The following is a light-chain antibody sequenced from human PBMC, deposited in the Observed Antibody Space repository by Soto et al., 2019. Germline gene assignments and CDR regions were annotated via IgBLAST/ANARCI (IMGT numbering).Light chain of an antibody. V-gene: IGKV1-39*01. CDR1: QGISSY. CDR2: DAT. CDR3: QQSDVIPRP. Sequence: DIPMTQSPYSLSASVGDRVTITCRASQGISSYLNWYQQRRGKAPNLLIYDATRLHSQVPPRFSANGYGTDFTLTISSLQLEVFATYYCQQSDVIPRPFAQGNNVDIK. J-gene: IGKJ1*01.